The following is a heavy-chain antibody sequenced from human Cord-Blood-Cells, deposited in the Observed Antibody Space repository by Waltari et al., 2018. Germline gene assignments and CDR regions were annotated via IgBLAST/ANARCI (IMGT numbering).Heavy chain of an antibody. V-gene: IGHV2-5*02. J-gene: IGHJ3*02. CDR1: GFSLSTSGVG. Sequence: QITLKESGPTLVKPTQTLTLTCTFSGFSLSTSGVGVGWLRQPPGKALEWLALIYWDDDKRYSPSLKSRLTITKDTSKNQVVLTMTNMDPVDTATYYCAHRLKHSSPGAFDIWGQGTMVTVSS. CDR2: IYWDDDK. CDR3: AHRLKHSSPGAFDI. D-gene: IGHD6-13*01.